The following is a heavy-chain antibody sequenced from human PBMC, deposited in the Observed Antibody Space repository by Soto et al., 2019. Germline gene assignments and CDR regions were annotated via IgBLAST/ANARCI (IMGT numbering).Heavy chain of an antibody. CDR2: IKPDGSEK. J-gene: IGHJ5*02. CDR1: GIPFSTYW. D-gene: IGHD6-19*01. Sequence: GGSLRLSCAASGIPFSTYWMSWVRQAPGKGLEWVANIKPDGSEKYYVDSLRGRFTISRDNAKSSLYLQVISLRAEDTAVYYCAALPQQTVADAGFAPWGHGTLVTASS. CDR3: AALPQQTVADAGFAP. V-gene: IGHV3-7*03.